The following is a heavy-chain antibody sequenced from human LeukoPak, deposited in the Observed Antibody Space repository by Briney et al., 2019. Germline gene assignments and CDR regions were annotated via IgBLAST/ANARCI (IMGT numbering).Heavy chain of an antibody. V-gene: IGHV3-30*02. CDR2: IRYDGSNK. J-gene: IGHJ4*02. D-gene: IGHD5-18*01. Sequence: GGSLRLSCAAYGFTFSSYGMHWVRQAPGKGLEWVAFIRYDGSNKYYADSVKGRFTISRDNAKNIVYLQMKSLRAEDTAVYYCVRDHSGYSYGYNYWGQGTLVTVSS. CDR3: VRDHSGYSYGYNY. CDR1: GFTFSSYG.